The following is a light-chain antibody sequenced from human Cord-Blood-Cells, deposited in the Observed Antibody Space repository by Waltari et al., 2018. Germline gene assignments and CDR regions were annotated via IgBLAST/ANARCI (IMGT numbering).Light chain of an antibody. CDR2: AAS. V-gene: IGKV1-39*01. J-gene: IGKJ2*03. CDR1: QSISSY. CDR3: QQSYITPYS. Sequence: DIQMTQSPSSLSASVGDRVTITCRASQSISSYLNWYQQKPGKAPKLVIYAASSLQSGVPSRLSRSGSGTDFTLTISSVQPEDFATDYCQQSYITPYSFGQGTKLEIK.